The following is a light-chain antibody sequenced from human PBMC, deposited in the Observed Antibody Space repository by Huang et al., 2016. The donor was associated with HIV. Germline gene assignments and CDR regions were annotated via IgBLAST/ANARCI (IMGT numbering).Light chain of an antibody. J-gene: IGKJ1*01. Sequence: DIQMTQSPSSLSASVGDRVTITCRASQTSNSYLHWYQQKPGKAHQLLIYAASNLQSGVPSRFSGGGSGTDFTLTISSLQPEDFATYYCQQTYSSPRTFGQGTKVDIK. CDR3: QQTYSSPRT. CDR1: QTSNSY. CDR2: AAS. V-gene: IGKV1-39*01.